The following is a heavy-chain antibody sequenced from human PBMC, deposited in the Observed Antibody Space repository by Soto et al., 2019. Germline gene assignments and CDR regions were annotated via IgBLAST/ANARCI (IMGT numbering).Heavy chain of an antibody. CDR2: IIPIFGTA. V-gene: IGHV1-69*01. Sequence: QVQLVQSGAEVKKPGSSVKVSCKASGGTFSSYAISWLRQAPGQGLEWMGGIIPIFGTANYAQKYQGRVTITADESTSTAYMELRSLRSEDTAVYYCARDGGIAAAPYGMDVWGQGTTVTVSS. J-gene: IGHJ6*02. CDR3: ARDGGIAAAPYGMDV. D-gene: IGHD6-13*01. CDR1: GGTFSSYA.